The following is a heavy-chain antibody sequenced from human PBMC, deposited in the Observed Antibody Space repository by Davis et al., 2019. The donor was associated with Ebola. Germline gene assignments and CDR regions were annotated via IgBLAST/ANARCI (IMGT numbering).Heavy chain of an antibody. CDR3: TTTTDAFDI. CDR1: GFTFRGSA. J-gene: IGHJ3*02. D-gene: IGHD1-7*01. CDR2: IRSKANSYAT. V-gene: IGHV3-73*01. Sequence: LSLTCAASGFTFRGSAMHWVRPASGKGLEWVGRIRSKANSYATAYAASVKGRFTISRDDSKNTAYLQMNSLKTEDTAVYYCTTTTDAFDIWGQGTMVTVSS.